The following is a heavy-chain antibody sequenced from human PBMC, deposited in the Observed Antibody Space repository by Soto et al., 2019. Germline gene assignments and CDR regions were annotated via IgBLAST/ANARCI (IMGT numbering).Heavy chain of an antibody. CDR1: GDSVSSNSAA. CDR2: TYYRSKWYN. D-gene: IGHD6-13*01. J-gene: IGHJ5*02. Sequence: SQTLSLTCAISGDSVSSNSAAWNWIRQSPSRGLEWLGRTYYRSKWYNDYAVSVKSRITINPDTSKNQFSLQLNSVTPEDTAVYDGARVLRGAAAGTTVSWFDPWGEGALVTVSS. CDR3: ARVLRGAAAGTTVSWFDP. V-gene: IGHV6-1*01.